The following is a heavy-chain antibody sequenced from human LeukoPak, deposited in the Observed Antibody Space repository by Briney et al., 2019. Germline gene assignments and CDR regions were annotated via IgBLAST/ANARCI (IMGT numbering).Heavy chain of an antibody. CDR1: GFTFSNAW. CDR2: IKSKTDGGTT. CDR3: TTDLHDYGDYGVDY. J-gene: IGHJ4*02. V-gene: IGHV3-15*01. Sequence: GGSLRLSCAASGFTFSNAWMSWVRQAPGKGLEWIGRIKSKTDGGTTDYAAPVKGRFTISRDDSKNTLYLQMNSLKTEDTAVYYCTTDLHDYGDYGVDYWGQGTLVTVSS. D-gene: IGHD4-17*01.